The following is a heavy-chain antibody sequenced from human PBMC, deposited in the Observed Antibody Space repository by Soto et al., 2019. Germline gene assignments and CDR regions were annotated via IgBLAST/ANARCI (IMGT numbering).Heavy chain of an antibody. D-gene: IGHD6-13*01. CDR2: IYHSGST. V-gene: IGHV4-4*02. Sequence: SETLSLTCAVSGGSISSSNWWSWVRQPPGKGLEWIGEIYHSGSTNYNPSLKSRVTISVDKSKNQFTLKLSSVTAADTALYYCARIAAAGTNFAYWGQGTLVTVSS. J-gene: IGHJ4*02. CDR3: ARIAAAGTNFAY. CDR1: GGSISSSNW.